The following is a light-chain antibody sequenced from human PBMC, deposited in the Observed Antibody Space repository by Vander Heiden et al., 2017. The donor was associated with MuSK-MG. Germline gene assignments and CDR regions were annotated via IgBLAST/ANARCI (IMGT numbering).Light chain of an antibody. Sequence: SYFLTPPRSVSVAPGTTARITCGGNDIGSKSVHWYHQQPGQAPALVIYYDSDRPSGIPARFSASTSGDTATSPISSGEDGDEAAYYCQVWDTSSDHPGVVFGGGTKLTVL. CDR2: YDS. J-gene: IGLJ2*01. V-gene: IGLV3-21*04. CDR1: DIGSKS. CDR3: QVWDTSSDHPGVV.